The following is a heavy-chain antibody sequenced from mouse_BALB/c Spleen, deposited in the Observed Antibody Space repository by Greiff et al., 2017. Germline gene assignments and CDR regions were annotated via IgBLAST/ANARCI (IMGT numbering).Heavy chain of an antibody. CDR2: INPSNGRT. CDR1: GYTFTSYW. V-gene: IGHV1S81*02. J-gene: IGHJ3*01. Sequence: QVQLQQPGAELVKPGASVKLSCKASGYTFTSYWLHWVKQRPGQGLEWIGEINPSNGRTNYNEKFKSKATLTVDKTSSTAYMQLSSLTSEDSAVYDCARTDYGDCGFAYWGQGTLVTVSA. D-gene: IGHD2-13*01. CDR3: ARTDYGDCGFAY.